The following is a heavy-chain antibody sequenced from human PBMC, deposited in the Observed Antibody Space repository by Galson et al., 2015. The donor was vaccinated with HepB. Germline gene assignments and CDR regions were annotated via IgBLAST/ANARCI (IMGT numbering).Heavy chain of an antibody. CDR1: GGTFSSYA. J-gene: IGHJ3*02. CDR3: ARVAGINCGGDCYKDDAFDI. V-gene: IGHV1-69*13. CDR2: IIPIFGTA. D-gene: IGHD2-21*02. Sequence: SVKVSCKASGGTFSSYAISWVRQAPGQGLEWMGGIIPIFGTANYAQKFQGRVTITADESTSTAYMELSSLRSEDTAVYYCARVAGINCGGDCYKDDAFDIWGQGTMVTVSS.